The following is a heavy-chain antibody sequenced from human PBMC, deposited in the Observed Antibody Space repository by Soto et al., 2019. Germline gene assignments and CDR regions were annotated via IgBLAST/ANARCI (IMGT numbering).Heavy chain of an antibody. CDR1: GGTFSSYA. V-gene: IGHV1-69*01. J-gene: IGHJ6*02. CDR2: IIPIFGTA. CDR3: ASPLKVVPAAMPYYYYGMDV. Sequence: QVQLVQSGAEVKKPGSSVKVSCKASGGTFSSYAISWVRQAPGQGLEWMGGIIPIFGTANYVQKFQGRVTITADESTSTAYMELSSLRSEDTAVYYCASPLKVVPAAMPYYYYGMDVWGQGTTVTVSS. D-gene: IGHD2-2*01.